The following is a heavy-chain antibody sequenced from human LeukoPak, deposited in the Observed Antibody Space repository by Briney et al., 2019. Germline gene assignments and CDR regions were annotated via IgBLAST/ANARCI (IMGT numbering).Heavy chain of an antibody. Sequence: PGGSLRLSCAASGFTFSSYSMNWVRQAPGKGLEWVSSISSSSSYIYYADSVKVRFTISRDNAKNSLYLQMNSLRAEDTAVYYCARGLLRRGYDFWSGYYPGGYYYYMDVWGKGTTVTVSS. J-gene: IGHJ6*03. V-gene: IGHV3-21*01. CDR2: ISSSSSYI. CDR1: GFTFSSYS. CDR3: ARGLLRRGYDFWSGYYPGGYYYYMDV. D-gene: IGHD3-3*01.